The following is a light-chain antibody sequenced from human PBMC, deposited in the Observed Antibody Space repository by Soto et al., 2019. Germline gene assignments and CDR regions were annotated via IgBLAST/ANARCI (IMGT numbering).Light chain of an antibody. V-gene: IGKV1-5*03. Sequence: DIQMTQSPSPLSGSVGDRVTITFRASQTISSWLAWYQQKPGKAPKLLIYKASTLKSGVPSRFSGSGSGTEFTLTISSLQPDDFATYYCQSYNTARPTFGQGTRLEIK. J-gene: IGKJ5*01. CDR3: QSYNTARPT. CDR1: QTISSW. CDR2: KAS.